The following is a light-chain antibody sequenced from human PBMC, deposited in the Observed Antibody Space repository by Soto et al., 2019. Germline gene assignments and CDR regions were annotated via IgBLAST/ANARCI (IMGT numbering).Light chain of an antibody. J-gene: IGKJ2*01. V-gene: IGKV1-39*01. CDR1: QSISSY. Sequence: DIQMTQSPSSLSASVGDRVTITCRASQSISSYLNWYQQKPGKAPKLLIFAASSLQSGVPSRFSGSGSGTEFTLTISSLQPEDWATSFSQQSYSTPYTFGQGTKLEIK. CDR3: QQSYSTPYT. CDR2: AAS.